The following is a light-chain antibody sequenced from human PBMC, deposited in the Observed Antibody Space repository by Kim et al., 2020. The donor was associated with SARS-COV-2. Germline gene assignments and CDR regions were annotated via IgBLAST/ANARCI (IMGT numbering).Light chain of an antibody. CDR1: QSVSSY. V-gene: IGKV3-11*01. CDR2: DAS. J-gene: IGKJ2*01. Sequence: LSPGERDTLSCRARQSVSSYLAWYQQKPGQAPRLLIYDASNRATGIPARFSGSGSGTDFTLTISSLEPEDFAVYYCQQRSNWQGYTFGQGTKLEI. CDR3: QQRSNWQGYT.